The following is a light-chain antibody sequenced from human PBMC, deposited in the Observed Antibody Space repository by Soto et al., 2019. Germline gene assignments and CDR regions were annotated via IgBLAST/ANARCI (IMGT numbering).Light chain of an antibody. Sequence: DIHMTHSASSLSASVGDIVTITFRASHSISNYLNWYQQKPGKAPNLLIHAASSLQSGVPPRFSGSGSGTDFTLTISSPQPEDFATYFCQQSYRNPITFGQGTRLETK. CDR2: AAS. V-gene: IGKV1-39*01. CDR1: HSISNY. J-gene: IGKJ5*01. CDR3: QQSYRNPIT.